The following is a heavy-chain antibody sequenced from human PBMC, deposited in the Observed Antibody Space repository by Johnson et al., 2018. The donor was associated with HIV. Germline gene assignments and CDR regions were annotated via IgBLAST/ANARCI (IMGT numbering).Heavy chain of an antibody. CDR2: ISSSGSSI. Sequence: QVQLVESWGGLVKPGGSLRLSCKASGFTFSDYFMSWIRQAPVKGLECISYISSSGSSIYYTDSLKGRFTISRDNAKNSLYLQMNSLKAEDTGVYYCARDSTPWGGEHVGYAFDRWGRGTLVTISS. V-gene: IGHV3-11*04. D-gene: IGHD4-17*01. J-gene: IGHJ3*01. CDR1: GFTFSDYF. CDR3: ARDSTPWGGEHVGYAFDR.